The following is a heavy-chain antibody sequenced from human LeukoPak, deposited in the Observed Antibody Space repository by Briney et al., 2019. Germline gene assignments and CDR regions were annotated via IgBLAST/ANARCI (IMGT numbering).Heavy chain of an antibody. CDR3: ARAGGHYNWNFGDAIDI. Sequence: GGSLRLSCAASGFAFSSYAMHWVRQAPGKGLEWVAVISYDGSNEYYAGSVKGRFTISRDSSKNTLYLQMNSLRAEDTAVYYCARAGGHYNWNFGDAIDIWGQGTMVTVSS. D-gene: IGHD1-20*01. CDR1: GFAFSSYA. CDR2: ISYDGSNE. J-gene: IGHJ3*02. V-gene: IGHV3-30*04.